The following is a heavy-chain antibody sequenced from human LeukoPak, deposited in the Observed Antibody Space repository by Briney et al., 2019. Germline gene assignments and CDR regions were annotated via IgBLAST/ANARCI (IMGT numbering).Heavy chain of an antibody. CDR1: GFTLSDYW. Sequence: GGSLRLSCAASGFTLSDYWMPWVRQAPGKGLVWVARINGDGSSSTYADTVKGQFTISRDNAKNTLYLQMNSLRVEDTAVYYCARDPRNMGLDPWGQGTLVTVSS. V-gene: IGHV3-74*01. CDR2: INGDGSSS. CDR3: ARDPRNMGLDP. J-gene: IGHJ5*02. D-gene: IGHD1-14*01.